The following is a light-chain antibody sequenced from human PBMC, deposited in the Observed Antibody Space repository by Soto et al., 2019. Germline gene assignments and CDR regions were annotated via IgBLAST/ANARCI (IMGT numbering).Light chain of an antibody. CDR2: EVS. V-gene: IGLV2-14*01. Sequence: QSALTQPASVSGSPGQSITISCTGTSSDVGGYKYVSWHQLHPGKAPKLIIYEVSNRPSGVSNRFSGSKSGNTASLTISGLQAEDEADYYCSSYSRSTAYGFGTGTKV. CDR1: SSDVGGYKY. J-gene: IGLJ1*01. CDR3: SSYSRSTAYG.